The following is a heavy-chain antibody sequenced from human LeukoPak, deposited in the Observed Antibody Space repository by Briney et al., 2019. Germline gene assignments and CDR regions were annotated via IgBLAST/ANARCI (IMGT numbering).Heavy chain of an antibody. CDR1: GYTFTSYG. CDR3: ARVPWYSGSYDNWFDP. CDR2: ISAYNGNT. D-gene: IGHD1-26*01. V-gene: IGHV1-18*01. Sequence: ASVKVSCKASGYTFTSYGISWVRQAPGQGLEWMGWISAYNGNTNYAQKLQGRVTMTTDTSTSTAYTELRSLRSDDTAVYYCARVPWYSGSYDNWFDPWGQGTLVTVSS. J-gene: IGHJ5*02.